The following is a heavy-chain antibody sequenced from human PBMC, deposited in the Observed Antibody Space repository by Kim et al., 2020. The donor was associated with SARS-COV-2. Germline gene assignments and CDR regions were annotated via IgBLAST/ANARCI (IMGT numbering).Heavy chain of an antibody. D-gene: IGHD3-10*01. CDR2: ISYDGSNK. CDR1: GFTFSSYG. Sequence: GGSLRLSCAASGFTFSSYGMHWVRQAPGKGLEWVAVISYDGSNKYYADSVKGRFTISRDNSKNTLYLQMNSLRAEDTAVYYCAKVSRPMVRGVMRPLDYFDYWGQGTLVTVSS. J-gene: IGHJ4*02. V-gene: IGHV3-30*18. CDR3: AKVSRPMVRGVMRPLDYFDY.